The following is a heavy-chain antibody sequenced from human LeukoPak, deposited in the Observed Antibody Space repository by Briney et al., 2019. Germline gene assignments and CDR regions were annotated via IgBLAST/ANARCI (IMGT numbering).Heavy chain of an antibody. CDR1: GFTFSSYA. V-gene: IGHV3-23*01. J-gene: IGHJ1*01. D-gene: IGHD1-26*01. CDR3: ARDPGAAGNFQH. Sequence: HSGGSLRLSCAASGFTFSSYAMSWVRQAPGKGLEWVSAISGSGGSTYYADSVKGRFTISRDNSKNTLYLQLNSLRAEDTAVYYCARDPGAAGNFQHWGQGTLVTVSS. CDR2: ISGSGGST.